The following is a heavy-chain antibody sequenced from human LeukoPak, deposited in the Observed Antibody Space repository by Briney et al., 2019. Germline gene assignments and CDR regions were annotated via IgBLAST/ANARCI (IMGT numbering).Heavy chain of an antibody. D-gene: IGHD2-15*01. J-gene: IGHJ3*02. CDR3: ATKDRRLLGAATYAFDI. CDR2: FDPEDGET. Sequence: ASVKVSCKVSGYTLTELSMHWVRQAPGKGLEWMGGFDPEDGETIYAQKFQGRVTMTEDTSTDTAYMELSSLRSEDTAVYYCATKDRRLLGAATYAFDIWGQGTMVTVSS. V-gene: IGHV1-24*01. CDR1: GYTLTELS.